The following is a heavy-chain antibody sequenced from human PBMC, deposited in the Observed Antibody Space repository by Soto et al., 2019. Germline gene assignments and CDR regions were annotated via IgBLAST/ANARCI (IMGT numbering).Heavy chain of an antibody. CDR2: INPSGGST. Sequence: QVQLVQSGAEVKKPGASVKVSCKASGYTFTSYYMHWVRQAPGQGLEWMGIINPSGGSTSYAQKFQGRVTMTMDTSTSTVYMELISLRSEDTAVYYCARGSLISRYYDFWSGYEGFDYWGQGTLVTVSS. CDR1: GYTFTSYY. D-gene: IGHD3-3*01. V-gene: IGHV1-46*03. CDR3: ARGSLISRYYDFWSGYEGFDY. J-gene: IGHJ4*02.